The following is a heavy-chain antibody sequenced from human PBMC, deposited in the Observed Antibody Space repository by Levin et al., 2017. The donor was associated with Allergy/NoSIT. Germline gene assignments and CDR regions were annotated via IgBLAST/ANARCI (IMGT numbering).Heavy chain of an antibody. J-gene: IGHJ4*02. D-gene: IGHD3-22*01. CDR1: GGSISPYS. V-gene: IGHV4-59*03. CDR3: ARGHFDTRGYSNALEY. CDR2: IRYSGTT. Sequence: SETLSLTCSVSGGSISPYSWTWIRQSPGKGLDWIGYIRYSGTTSYNPSLEGRLTISLDTSKSQFSLRLSSVTDADTAMYYCARGHFDTRGYSNALEYWGQGILVTVSS.